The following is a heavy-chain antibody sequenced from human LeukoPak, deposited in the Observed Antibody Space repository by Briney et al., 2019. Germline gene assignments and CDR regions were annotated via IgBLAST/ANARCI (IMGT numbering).Heavy chain of an antibody. V-gene: IGHV3-21*01. D-gene: IGHD2-8*02. CDR1: GFXFSSYS. CDR2: ISSSSSYI. CDR3: ARDSPRLVGTFDY. Sequence: GGSLRLSCEGSGFXFSSYSMNWVRQAPGKGLEWVSPISSSSSYIYYADTVKGRYSISRDNAKNSVYLQMDSLRAEDTAEYYCARDSPRLVGTFDYWGQGTLVTVSS. J-gene: IGHJ4*02.